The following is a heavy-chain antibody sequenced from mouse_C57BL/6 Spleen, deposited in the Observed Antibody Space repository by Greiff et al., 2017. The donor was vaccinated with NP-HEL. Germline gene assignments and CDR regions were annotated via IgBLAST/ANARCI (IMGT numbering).Heavy chain of an antibody. V-gene: IGHV5-12*01. J-gene: IGHJ4*01. CDR1: GFTFSDYY. Sequence: EVKLMESGGGLVQPGGSLKLSCAASGFTFSDYYMYWVRQPPSKGLEWVAYISNGGGSTYYPDTVKGRFTISRDNAKNTLYLQMSRLKSEDTAMYYCARQGITPYYAMDYWGQGTSVTVSS. CDR2: ISNGGGST. CDR3: ARQGITPYYAMDY. D-gene: IGHD2-4*01.